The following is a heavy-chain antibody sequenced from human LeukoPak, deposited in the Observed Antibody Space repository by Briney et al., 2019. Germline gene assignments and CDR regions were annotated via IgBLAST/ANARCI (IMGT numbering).Heavy chain of an antibody. CDR2: IYPNGST. CDR3: ARAMTAIRPDAFDI. Sequence: SETLSLTCTVSGGSISSYYWSWIRQPPGKGLEWIGYIYPNGSTNYNPSLKSRVTISVDTSKDQLSLKLSHVTAADTAVYYCARAMTAIRPDAFDIWGQGTMVTVSS. D-gene: IGHD2-21*02. J-gene: IGHJ3*02. CDR1: GGSISSYY. V-gene: IGHV4-4*09.